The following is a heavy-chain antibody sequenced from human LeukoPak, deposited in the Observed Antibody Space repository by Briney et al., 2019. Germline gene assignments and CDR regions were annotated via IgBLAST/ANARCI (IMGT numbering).Heavy chain of an antibody. CDR2: IYYSGST. CDR1: GGSISGYY. CDR3: ARRRADRSYYFDY. Sequence: SETLSLTCTVSGGSISGYYWSWIRQPPGKGLEWIGYIYYSGSTDYNPSLKSRVTISVGTSKNQFSLRLTSVTAADTAVYYCARRRADRSYYFDYWGQGTLVTVSS. V-gene: IGHV4-59*03. D-gene: IGHD3-22*01. J-gene: IGHJ4*02.